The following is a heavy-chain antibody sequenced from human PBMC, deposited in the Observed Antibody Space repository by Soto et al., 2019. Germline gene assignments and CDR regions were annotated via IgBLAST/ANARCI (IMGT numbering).Heavy chain of an antibody. J-gene: IGHJ4*02. CDR1: GYTFTTYG. Sequence: QVQLVQSGAEVKKPGASVKVSCKASGYTFTTYGMSWVRQAPGQGRDWMGWISTYNGNTKYAERLQGRVTMTTDTTTSTAYMELRRLRSDDTAVYYCARGPTDYYDNSGDYFLDYWGQGTLVTVSS. D-gene: IGHD3-22*01. CDR2: ISTYNGNT. V-gene: IGHV1-18*01. CDR3: ARGPTDYYDNSGDYFLDY.